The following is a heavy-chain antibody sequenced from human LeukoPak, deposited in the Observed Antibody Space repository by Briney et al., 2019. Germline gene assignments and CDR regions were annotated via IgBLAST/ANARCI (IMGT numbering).Heavy chain of an antibody. J-gene: IGHJ5*02. V-gene: IGHV1-2*02. Sequence: ASVKLSCKASGYTFTGYYMHWVRQAPGQGLEWMGWINPNSGGTNYAQKFQGRVTMTRDTSISTAYMELSRLRSDDTAVYYCARGPITIFGGFDPWGQGTLVTVSS. CDR3: ARGPITIFGGFDP. D-gene: IGHD3-3*01. CDR1: GYTFTGYY. CDR2: INPNSGGT.